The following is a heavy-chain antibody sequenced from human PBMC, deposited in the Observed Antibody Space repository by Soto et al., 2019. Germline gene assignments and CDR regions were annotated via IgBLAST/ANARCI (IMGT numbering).Heavy chain of an antibody. CDR2: MYYGGRT. CDR3: ARGTPSPLIVRSSRGPWFDP. CDR1: GGSISSYY. J-gene: IGHJ5*02. Sequence: SETLSLTCTVSGGSISSYYWSWFLQPPGKGLKWIGYMYYGGRTNYNPSLKSRVTISVDTSKMQVSLKLSSVTAADTAVYFCARGTPSPLIVRSSRGPWFDPWGQGTLVTVSS. V-gene: IGHV4-59*08. D-gene: IGHD2-15*01.